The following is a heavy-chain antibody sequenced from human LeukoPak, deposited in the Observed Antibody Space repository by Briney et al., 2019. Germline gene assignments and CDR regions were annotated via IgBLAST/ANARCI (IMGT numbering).Heavy chain of an antibody. Sequence: PSQTLSLTCTVSGGSISSGGYYWSWIRQHPGKGLEWIGYIYYSGSTYYNPSLKSRVTISVDTSKYQVSLKLSSVTAADTAVYYCARVGLWLRFDYWGQGTLVTVSS. CDR3: ARVGLWLRFDY. D-gene: IGHD5-12*01. J-gene: IGHJ4*02. CDR1: GGSISSGGYY. CDR2: IYYSGST. V-gene: IGHV4-31*03.